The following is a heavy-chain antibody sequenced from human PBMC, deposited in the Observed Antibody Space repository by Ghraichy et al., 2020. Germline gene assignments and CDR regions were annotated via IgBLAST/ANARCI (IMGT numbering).Heavy chain of an antibody. V-gene: IGHV3-48*01. J-gene: IGHJ6*03. CDR2: ISSSSSI. CDR1: GFTFSSYS. CDR3: AKAKNYYMDV. Sequence: GSLRLSCVASGFTFSSYSINWVRQAPGKGLEWVSYISSSSSIYYADSVKGRFTISRDNAKNSLDLQMNSLRAEDTAVYYCAKAKNYYMDVWGKGTTVTVSS.